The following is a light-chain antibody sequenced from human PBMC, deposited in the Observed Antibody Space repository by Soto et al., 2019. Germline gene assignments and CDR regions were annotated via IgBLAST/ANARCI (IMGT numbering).Light chain of an antibody. V-gene: IGKV3-15*01. CDR3: QQYNNWPS. Sequence: VFTQSPVTLSLSPGARATLSCRASQSVSRYLAWYQQRPGPAPRLLIYDISNRAAGVPARLSGSGSETEFTLTIRSMQSEDFAVDVCQQYNNWPSFGQGTRLEIK. CDR1: QSVSRY. CDR2: DIS. J-gene: IGKJ5*01.